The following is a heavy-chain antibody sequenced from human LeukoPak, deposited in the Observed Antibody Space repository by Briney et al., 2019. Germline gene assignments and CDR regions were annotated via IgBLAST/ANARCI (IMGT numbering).Heavy chain of an antibody. Sequence: SVKVSCKASGGTFSSYAISWVRQAPGQWLEWMGGIIPIFGTANYAQKFQGRVTITADKSTSTAYMELSSLRSEDTAVYYCARVLIAVAGTLDYWGQGTLVTVSS. CDR1: GGTFSSYA. CDR3: ARVLIAVAGTLDY. V-gene: IGHV1-69*06. CDR2: IIPIFGTA. J-gene: IGHJ4*02. D-gene: IGHD6-19*01.